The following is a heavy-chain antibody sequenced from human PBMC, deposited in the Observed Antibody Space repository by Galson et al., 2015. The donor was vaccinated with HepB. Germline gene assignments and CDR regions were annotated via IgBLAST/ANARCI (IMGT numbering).Heavy chain of an antibody. Sequence: SLRLSCAASGFTFRSYVMHWVRQAPGKGLEWVTFISYEGSNTNYADSVKGRFTISRDNSKNTLYLEMNSLRAEDTAVYYCAKDKGKHQLVPWYFDLWGRGTLVTVSS. D-gene: IGHD6-13*01. J-gene: IGHJ2*01. CDR2: ISYEGSNT. V-gene: IGHV3-30*18. CDR3: AKDKGKHQLVPWYFDL. CDR1: GFTFRSYV.